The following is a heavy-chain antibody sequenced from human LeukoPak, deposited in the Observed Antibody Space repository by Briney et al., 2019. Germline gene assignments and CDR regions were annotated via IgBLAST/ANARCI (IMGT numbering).Heavy chain of an antibody. V-gene: IGHV4-38-2*01. CDR1: GYSLGKNYY. J-gene: IGHJ4*02. CDR3: ARYDSRGSASTRFDY. D-gene: IGHD3-16*01. Sequence: SETLSLTCAVSGYSLGKNYYWGWIRQPPGKGLEWIGRIYGTGSTSYNPSLMNRVTMSVDTSKNHFSLKLTSVTAADTAVYYCARYDSRGSASTRFDYWGQGILVAISS. CDR2: IYGTGST.